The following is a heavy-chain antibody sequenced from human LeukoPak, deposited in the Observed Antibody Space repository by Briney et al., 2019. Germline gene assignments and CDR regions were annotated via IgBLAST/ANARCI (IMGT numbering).Heavy chain of an antibody. V-gene: IGHV1-46*01. Sequence: ASVKVSCKASGYTFTSYYMHWVRQAPGQGLEWMGIINPSGGSTSYAQKFQGRVTMTRDMSTSTVYLELSSLRSEDTAVYYCSAGGYFDWFRFDPWGQGTLVTVSS. CDR1: GYTFTSYY. CDR2: INPSGGST. J-gene: IGHJ5*02. CDR3: SAGGYFDWFRFDP. D-gene: IGHD3-9*01.